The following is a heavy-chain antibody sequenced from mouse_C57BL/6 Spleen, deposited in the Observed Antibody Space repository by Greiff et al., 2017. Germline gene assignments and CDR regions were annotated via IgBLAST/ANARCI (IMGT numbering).Heavy chain of an antibody. CDR2: IDPSDSYT. CDR3: AREGGIYYGKGDY. V-gene: IGHV1-69*01. D-gene: IGHD2-1*01. Sequence: QVQLQQPGAELVMPGASVKLSCKASGYTFTSYWMHWVKQRPGQGLEWIGEIDPSDSYTNYNQKFKGKSTLTVDKSSSTAYMQLSSLTSEDSAVYYCAREGGIYYGKGDYWGQGTSVTVSS. J-gene: IGHJ4*01. CDR1: GYTFTSYW.